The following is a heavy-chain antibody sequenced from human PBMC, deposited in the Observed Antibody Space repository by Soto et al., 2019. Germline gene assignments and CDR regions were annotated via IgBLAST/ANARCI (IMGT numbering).Heavy chain of an antibody. CDR1: GISFSGSA. V-gene: IGHV3-73*01. J-gene: IGHJ4*02. Sequence: PGGSLRLSCVASGISFSGSAIHWVRQASGKGLEWVGRIRNKVNKYATTYAASVKGRFNFSRDDSKNTAFLQMNRLSSEDTAVYYCARSLTLWGNFDYWGQGTLVTVSS. D-gene: IGHD3-16*01. CDR3: ARSLTLWGNFDY. CDR2: IRNKVNKYAT.